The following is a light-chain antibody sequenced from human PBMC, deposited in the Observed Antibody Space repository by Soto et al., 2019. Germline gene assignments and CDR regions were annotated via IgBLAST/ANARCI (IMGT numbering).Light chain of an antibody. V-gene: IGLV6-57*02. CDR3: QSYGSTNQV. J-gene: IGLJ3*02. CDR2: ENN. CDR1: SGSIASNY. Sequence: NFMLTQPHSVSESPGKTVTISCTGSSGSIASNYVQWYQQRPGSAPTTVIYENNQRPSGVPDRFSGSIDSSSNSASLTISGLKTEDEADYYCQSYGSTNQVFGGGTKVTVL.